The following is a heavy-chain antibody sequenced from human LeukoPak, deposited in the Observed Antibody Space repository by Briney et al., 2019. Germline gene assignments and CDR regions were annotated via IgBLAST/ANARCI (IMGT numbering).Heavy chain of an antibody. J-gene: IGHJ5*02. D-gene: IGHD1-26*01. CDR2: IFYNEGT. V-gene: IGHV4-59*12. CDR1: SGSFRTYY. CDR3: ARDLGVGATTQDWFDP. Sequence: TSETLSLTCTVSSGSFRTYYWSWIRQPPGKGLEWIGYIFYNEGTSYNPSLKSRVTISVDTSNNQLSLKVSSVTAADTAVYYCARDLGVGATTQDWFDPWGQGTLVTVSS.